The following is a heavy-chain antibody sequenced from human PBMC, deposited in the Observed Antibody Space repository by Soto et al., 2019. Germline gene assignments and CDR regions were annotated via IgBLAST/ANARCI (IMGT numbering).Heavy chain of an antibody. D-gene: IGHD3-10*01. CDR1: GFTFSSYA. CDR2: ISGSGGST. CDR3: AKTVMVRGVGDNWFDP. V-gene: IGHV3-23*01. J-gene: IGHJ5*02. Sequence: EVQLLESGGGLVQPGGSLRLSCAASGFTFSSYAMSWVRQAPGKGLEWVSAISGSGGSTYYADSVKGRFTISRDNSKNTLYLQMNSLRAEDTAVYYCAKTVMVRGVGDNWFDPWGQGTLVTVSS.